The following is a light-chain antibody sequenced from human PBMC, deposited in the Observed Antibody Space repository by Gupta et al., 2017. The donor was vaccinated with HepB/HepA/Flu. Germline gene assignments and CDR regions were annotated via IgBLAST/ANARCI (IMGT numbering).Light chain of an antibody. V-gene: IGKV3-20*01. Sequence: EIVLTQPPGTLSLSPGEGATLSCRASQSMRRTYLAWYQQKPGQAPRLLIHDASTRAIGTPDRFTGSGSGTDFTLTISRLEPEDFAVYYCQQYVNSPITFGQGTRLEIK. CDR1: QSMRRTY. CDR3: QQYVNSPIT. CDR2: DAS. J-gene: IGKJ5*01.